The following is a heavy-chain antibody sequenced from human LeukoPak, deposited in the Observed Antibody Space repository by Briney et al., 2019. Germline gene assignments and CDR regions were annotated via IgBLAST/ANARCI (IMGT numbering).Heavy chain of an antibody. CDR3: AKDHNYGAPYYGMDV. D-gene: IGHD4-17*01. J-gene: IGHJ6*02. Sequence: GGSLRLSCAASGFTFSSYAMSWVRQAPGKGLEWVSGISWNSGSIGYADSVKGRFTISRDNAKNPLYLQMNSLRAEDTALYYCAKDHNYGAPYYGMDVWGQGTTVTVSS. CDR1: GFTFSSYA. V-gene: IGHV3-9*01. CDR2: ISWNSGSI.